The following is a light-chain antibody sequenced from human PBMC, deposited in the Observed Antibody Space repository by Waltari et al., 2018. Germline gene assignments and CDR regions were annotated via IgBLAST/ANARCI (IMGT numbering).Light chain of an antibody. CDR1: QGISDY. CDR2: DAS. J-gene: IGKJ1*01. CDR3: QQYFDFPRT. V-gene: IGKV1-NL1*01. Sequence: DILMTQSPSSLSASVGDRVTITFRASQGISDYLAWYQQKPGKAPKVLLHDASSLESGVPSRFSGSGSGTEFTLTISRLQPEDFATYYCQQYFDFPRTFGQGTRVDIK.